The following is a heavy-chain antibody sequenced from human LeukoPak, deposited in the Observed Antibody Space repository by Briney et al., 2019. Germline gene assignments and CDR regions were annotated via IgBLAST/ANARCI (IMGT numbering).Heavy chain of an antibody. CDR3: AREAITGTTFHYFDY. D-gene: IGHD1-7*01. V-gene: IGHV4-34*01. CDR1: GGSFSGYY. CDR2: INHSGST. Sequence: SETLSLTCAVYGGSFSGYYWSWIRQPPGKGLEWIGEINHSGSTYYNPSLKSRVTISVDTSKNQFSLKLSSVTAADTAVYYCAREAITGTTFHYFDYWGQGTLVTVSS. J-gene: IGHJ4*02.